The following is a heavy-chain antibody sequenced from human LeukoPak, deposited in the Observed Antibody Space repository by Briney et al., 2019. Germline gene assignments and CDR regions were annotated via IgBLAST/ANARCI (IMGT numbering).Heavy chain of an antibody. CDR2: INPNSGGT. CDR3: ARAAVAGTWFDY. V-gene: IGHV1-2*04. J-gene: IGHJ4*02. CDR1: GYTFTFYY. Sequence: ASVKVSCKASGYTFTFYYMHWVRQAPGQGLEWMGWINPNSGGTNYAQKFQGWVTMTRDTSISTAYMELSRLRSDDTAVYYCARAAVAGTWFDYWGQGTLVTVSS. D-gene: IGHD6-19*01.